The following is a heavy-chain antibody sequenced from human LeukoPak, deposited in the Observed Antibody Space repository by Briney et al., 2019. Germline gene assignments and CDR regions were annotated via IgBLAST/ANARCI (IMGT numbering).Heavy chain of an antibody. V-gene: IGHV3-53*01. D-gene: IGHD3-22*01. CDR1: GYIVSGKY. CDR2: IYRGGST. Sequence: PGGSLRLSCAASGYIVSGKYMGWVRQAPGKGLEWVSVIYRGGSTYYTDSVKGRFTISRDNSKNTLYLQMNSLRAEDTAVYYCARDGGYLYYWGQGTLVTVSS. J-gene: IGHJ4*02. CDR3: ARDGGYLYY.